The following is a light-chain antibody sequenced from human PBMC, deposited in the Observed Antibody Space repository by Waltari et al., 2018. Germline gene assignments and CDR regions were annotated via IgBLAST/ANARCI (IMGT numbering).Light chain of an antibody. Sequence: EIVLTQSPATLSLSPGERATLSCRSSKSVSSHLAWYQQKLGQAPRLLIYDASNRATGIPARFSGSGSGTYVTLTISILEVDDFAVYDGQQRSSWPTCGGGTKVEIK. CDR3: QQRSSWPT. J-gene: IGKJ4*01. CDR2: DAS. CDR1: KSVSSH. V-gene: IGKV3-11*01.